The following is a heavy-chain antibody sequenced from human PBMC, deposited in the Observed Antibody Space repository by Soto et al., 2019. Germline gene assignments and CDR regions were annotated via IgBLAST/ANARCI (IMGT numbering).Heavy chain of an antibody. Sequence: GGSLRLSCAASGFTFSSYWMHWVRQAPGKGLVWVSRINSDGSSTSYADSVKGRFPISRDNAKNTLYLQMNSLRAEDTAVYYCARDSYVRIAARPKRNYYYYYYMDVWGKGTTVTVSS. CDR3: ARDSYVRIAARPKRNYYYYYYMDV. J-gene: IGHJ6*03. V-gene: IGHV3-74*01. CDR1: GFTFSSYW. CDR2: INSDGSST. D-gene: IGHD6-6*01.